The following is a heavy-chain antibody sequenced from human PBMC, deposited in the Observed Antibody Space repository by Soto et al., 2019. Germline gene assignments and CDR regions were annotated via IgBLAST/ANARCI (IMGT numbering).Heavy chain of an antibody. CDR1: GFTFSSDG. CDR2: IWYDGSNK. V-gene: IGHV3-33*01. J-gene: IGHJ4*02. D-gene: IGHD3-10*01. Sequence: GGSLRLSCAASGFTFSSDGMHWVRQAPGKGLEWVEVIWYDGSNKYYADSVKGRFTISRDNSKNTLYLQMNSLRAEDTAVYYCARGPPTMAYGNYFDYWGQGTLVTVSS. CDR3: ARGPPTMAYGNYFDY.